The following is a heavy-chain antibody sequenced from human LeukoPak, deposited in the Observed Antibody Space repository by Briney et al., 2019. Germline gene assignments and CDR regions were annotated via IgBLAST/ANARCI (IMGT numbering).Heavy chain of an antibody. CDR3: ATVPLQYYDILNGYYKPFDY. CDR1: GYTFTSYG. Sequence: ASVKLSCTASGYTFTSYGISWVRQAPGQGLEWMGWISAYNGNTNYAQKLQGRVTMTTDTSTSTAYMELRSLRSDDTAVYYCATVPLQYYDILNGYYKPFDYWGQGTLVTVPS. CDR2: ISAYNGNT. D-gene: IGHD3-9*01. J-gene: IGHJ4*02. V-gene: IGHV1-18*01.